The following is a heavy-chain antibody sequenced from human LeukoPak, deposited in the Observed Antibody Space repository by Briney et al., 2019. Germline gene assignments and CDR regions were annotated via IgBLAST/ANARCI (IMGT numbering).Heavy chain of an antibody. D-gene: IGHD1-26*01. V-gene: IGHV4-34*01. Sequence: SETLSLTCAVYGGSFSGYYWSWIRQPPGKGLEWIGEINHSGSTNYNPSLKSRVTISVDTSKNQFSLKLSSVTAADTAVYYCARIGVGRAFDYWGQGTLATVSS. J-gene: IGHJ4*02. CDR1: GGSFSGYY. CDR2: INHSGST. CDR3: ARIGVGRAFDY.